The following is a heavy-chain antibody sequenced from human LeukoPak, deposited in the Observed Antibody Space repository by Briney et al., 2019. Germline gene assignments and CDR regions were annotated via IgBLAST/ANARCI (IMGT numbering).Heavy chain of an antibody. D-gene: IGHD3-10*01. CDR2: IIPIFGTA. CDR3: ARGGETMVRGVRIPINDY. CDR1: GGTFSSYA. Sequence: WASVKVSCKASGGTFSSYAISWVRQAPGQGLEWMGGIIPIFGTANYAQKFQGRVTITADKSTSTAYMELSSLRSEDTAVYYCARGGETMVRGVRIPINDYWGQGTLVTVSS. J-gene: IGHJ4*02. V-gene: IGHV1-69*06.